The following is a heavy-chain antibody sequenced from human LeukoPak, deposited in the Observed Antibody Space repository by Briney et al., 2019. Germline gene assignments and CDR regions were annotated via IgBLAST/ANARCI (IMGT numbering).Heavy chain of an antibody. V-gene: IGHV3-49*04. D-gene: IGHD2-2*01. CDR3: PASAHVFCIFTSCHFDY. CDR1: GFTFGDYA. Sequence: GGSLRLSCTASGFTFGDYAMSWVRQAPGKGLEWVSFIQSKNYGGATQYAASVKGRFTISRDDSKSIAYLQMIGLKAEDTAVYYCPASAHVFCIFTSCHFDYWGQGTLVPVSS. CDR2: IQSKNYGGAT. J-gene: IGHJ4*02.